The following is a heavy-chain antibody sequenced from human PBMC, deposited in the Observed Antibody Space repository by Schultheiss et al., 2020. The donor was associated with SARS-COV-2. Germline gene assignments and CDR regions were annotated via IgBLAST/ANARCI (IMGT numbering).Heavy chain of an antibody. CDR3: ATGSRFKYDGSGPNPPS. J-gene: IGHJ5*02. CDR1: GFTFTNAW. Sequence: GGSLRLSCAASGFTFTNAWMYWVRQAPGKGLEWVGRIKSETDGGTIDYAAPVKGRFTISRDDSKNTLYLQMSSLKTEDTAVYYCATGSRFKYDGSGPNPPSWGQGTLVTVSS. D-gene: IGHD3-22*01. CDR2: IKSETDGGTI. V-gene: IGHV3-15*01.